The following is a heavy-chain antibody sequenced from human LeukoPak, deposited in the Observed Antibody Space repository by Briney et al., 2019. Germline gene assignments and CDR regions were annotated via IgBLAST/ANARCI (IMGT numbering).Heavy chain of an antibody. CDR1: GGTFSSYA. V-gene: IGHV1-69*05. CDR3: ARGPSSGYYAFDI. J-gene: IGHJ3*02. CDR2: IIPIFGTA. Sequence: SVKVSCKASGGTFSSYAISWVRQAPEQGLEWMGGIIPIFGTANYAQKFQGRVTITTDESTSTAYMELSSLRSEDTAVYYCARGPSSGYYAFDIWGQGTMVTVSS. D-gene: IGHD3-22*01.